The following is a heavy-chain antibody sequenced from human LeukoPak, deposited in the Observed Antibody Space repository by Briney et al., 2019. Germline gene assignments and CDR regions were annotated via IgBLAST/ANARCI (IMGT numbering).Heavy chain of an antibody. J-gene: IGHJ3*02. CDR3: ARDSTHYYDSSGYYSDVFDI. CDR1: GGSISSGDYY. CDR2: IYYSGSN. V-gene: IGHV4-30-4*01. D-gene: IGHD3-22*01. Sequence: SQTLSLTCTVSGGSISSGDYYWSCIRQPPGKGLEWIGYIYYSGSNYYNPSLKSRVTISVDTSKNQFSLKLSSVTAADTAVYYCARDSTHYYDSSGYYSDVFDIWGQGTMVTVSS.